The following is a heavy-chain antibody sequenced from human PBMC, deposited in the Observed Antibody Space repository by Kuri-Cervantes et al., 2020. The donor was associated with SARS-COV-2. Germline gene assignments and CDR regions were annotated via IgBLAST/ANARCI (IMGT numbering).Heavy chain of an antibody. Sequence: SETLSLTCTASGVSISSYYWSWIRQPPGKGLEWIWYIYYSGSTNYNPSLKSRVTISVDTSKNQFSLKLSSVPAADTAVYYCARGRRAAQDYYYGMDAWGQGTTVTVSS. CDR1: GVSISSYY. CDR2: IYYSGST. D-gene: IGHD6-13*01. CDR3: ARGRRAAQDYYYGMDA. J-gene: IGHJ6*02. V-gene: IGHV4-59*01.